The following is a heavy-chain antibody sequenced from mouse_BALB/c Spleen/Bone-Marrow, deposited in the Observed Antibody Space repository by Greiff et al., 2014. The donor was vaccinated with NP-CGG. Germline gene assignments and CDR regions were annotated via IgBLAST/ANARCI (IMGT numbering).Heavy chain of an antibody. D-gene: IGHD1-1*01. CDR1: GYPFTGYT. V-gene: IGHV1-18*01. J-gene: IGHJ3*01. CDR2: INPYNGGT. CDR3: ARGDYYGSSSFAY. Sequence: EVQLVESGPELVKPGASMKISCKASGYPFTGYTMNWVKQSHGKDLEWIGLINPYNGGTSYNQKFKGKATLTVDKSSSTAYMELLSLTSEDSAVYYCARGDYYGSSSFAYWGQGTLVTVSA.